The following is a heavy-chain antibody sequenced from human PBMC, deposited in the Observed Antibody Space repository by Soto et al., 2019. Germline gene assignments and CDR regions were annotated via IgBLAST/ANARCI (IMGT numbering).Heavy chain of an antibody. V-gene: IGHV4-34*01. D-gene: IGHD6-13*01. CDR2: INHSGST. CDR3: ARHRVRHIAAPRLDP. Sequence: PSETLSLTCAVYGGSFSGYYWSWIRQPPGKGLEWIGYINHSGSTNYNPSLKSRVTISVDTSKNQFSLKLSSVTAADTAVYYCARHRVRHIAAPRLDPWGQGTLVTVSS. J-gene: IGHJ5*02. CDR1: GGSFSGYY.